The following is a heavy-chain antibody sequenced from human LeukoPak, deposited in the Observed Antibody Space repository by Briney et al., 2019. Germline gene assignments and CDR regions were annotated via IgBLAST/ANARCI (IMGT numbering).Heavy chain of an antibody. Sequence: GGSVRLCCAASGLTFDTYGMTWFRQAPGKGLEWVSTINKGGENTHYADSVKGRFTISRDNSKNTVYLQASSLRAEDTALYYCAIDPGDYYETNSLDFWGQGTPVTVSS. V-gene: IGHV3-23*01. CDR1: GLTFDTYG. CDR3: AIDPGDYYETNSLDF. D-gene: IGHD3-16*01. J-gene: IGHJ4*02. CDR2: INKGGENT.